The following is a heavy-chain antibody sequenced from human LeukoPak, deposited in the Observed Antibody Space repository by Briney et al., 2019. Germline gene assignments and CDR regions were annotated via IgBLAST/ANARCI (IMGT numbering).Heavy chain of an antibody. Sequence: PSETLSLTCTVFGYSISSGYYWGWIRQPPGKGLEWIGSIYHSGNTYYNPSLKSRVTISVDTSKNQFSLKLSSVTAADTAVYYCARDRLRNWFDPWGQGTLVTVSS. CDR2: IYHSGNT. CDR1: GYSISSGYY. V-gene: IGHV4-38-2*02. D-gene: IGHD3-16*01. J-gene: IGHJ5*02. CDR3: ARDRLRNWFDP.